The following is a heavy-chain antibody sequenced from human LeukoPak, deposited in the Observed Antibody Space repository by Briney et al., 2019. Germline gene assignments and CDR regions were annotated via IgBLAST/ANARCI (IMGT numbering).Heavy chain of an antibody. CDR3: ANWSPQQLSAFDI. V-gene: IGHV3-30*02. CDR1: GFTFSSYG. D-gene: IGHD6-13*01. J-gene: IGHJ3*02. Sequence: GGSLRLSCAASGFTFSSYGMHWVGQAPGKGLEWVAFIRYDGSNKYYEDAVKGRFTISRDNSKNTLYLQMNSLRAEDTAVYYCANWSPQQLSAFDIWGQGTMVTVSS. CDR2: IRYDGSNK.